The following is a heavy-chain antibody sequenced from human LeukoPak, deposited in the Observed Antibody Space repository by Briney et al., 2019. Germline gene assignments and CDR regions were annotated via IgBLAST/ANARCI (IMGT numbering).Heavy chain of an antibody. J-gene: IGHJ4*02. CDR1: GYTFTGYY. CDR3: ARVPLYSSSSLDY. CDR2: INPNSGGT. D-gene: IGHD6-13*01. Sequence: GASVKVSCKASGYTFTGYYMHWVRQAPGQGLEWMGWINPNSGGTNYAQKFQGRVTMTRDMSISTAYMELSRLRSDDTAVYYCARVPLYSSSSLDYWGQGTLVTVSS. V-gene: IGHV1-2*02.